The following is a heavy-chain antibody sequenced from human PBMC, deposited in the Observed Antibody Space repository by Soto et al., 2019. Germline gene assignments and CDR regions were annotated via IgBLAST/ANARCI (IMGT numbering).Heavy chain of an antibody. D-gene: IGHD3-9*01. CDR2: VYYLGRT. V-gene: IGHV4-61*01. Sequence: QVQLQESGPRLVKPSETLSLTCTVSGVSVSSGSYYWSWIRQPPGKGLEWIGYVYYLGRTNYNPPLKSRVTLSVDTSKNQFSLELSSVTAADTAVYYCVRDFDDFDYWGQGTLVTVSS. J-gene: IGHJ4*02. CDR3: VRDFDDFDY. CDR1: GVSVSSGSYY.